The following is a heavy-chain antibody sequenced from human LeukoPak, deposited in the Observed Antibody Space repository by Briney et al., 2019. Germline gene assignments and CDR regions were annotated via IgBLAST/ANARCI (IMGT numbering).Heavy chain of an antibody. CDR3: AKDISIEVRPAFDC. V-gene: IGHV3-66*01. Sequence: GGSLRLSCAASGFTVSSNYMSWVRQAPGKGLEWVSVIYAGGNTYYADAVKGRFSISRDNSKNTLYLQMNSLRVDDTAIYYCAKDISIEVRPAFDCWDQGTLVTVSS. CDR2: IYAGGNT. D-gene: IGHD6-6*01. CDR1: GFTVSSNY. J-gene: IGHJ4*02.